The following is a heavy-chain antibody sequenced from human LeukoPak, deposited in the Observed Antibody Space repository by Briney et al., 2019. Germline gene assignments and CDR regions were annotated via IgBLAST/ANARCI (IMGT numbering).Heavy chain of an antibody. D-gene: IGHD2-2*01. Sequence: ASETLSLTCAVYGGSFSGYYWSWIRQPPGKGLEWIGSIYYSGSTYYNPSLKSRVTISVDTSKNQFSLKLSSVTAADTAVYYCARIVVVPADVDPWGQGTLVTVSS. V-gene: IGHV4-34*01. CDR3: ARIVVVPADVDP. CDR1: GGSFSGYY. J-gene: IGHJ5*02. CDR2: IYYSGST.